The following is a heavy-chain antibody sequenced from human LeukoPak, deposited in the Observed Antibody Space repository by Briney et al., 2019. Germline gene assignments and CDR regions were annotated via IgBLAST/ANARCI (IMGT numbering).Heavy chain of an antibody. CDR3: ARGRITIFGVAPSRGHFDY. CDR1: GFTFSSYW. D-gene: IGHD3-3*01. Sequence: PGGSLRLSCAASGFTFSSYWMSWVRQAPGKGLEWVANIKQDGSEKYYVDSVKGRFTISRDNAKNSLYLQMNSLRAEDTAVYYCARGRITIFGVAPSRGHFDYWGQGTLVTVSS. V-gene: IGHV3-7*01. CDR2: IKQDGSEK. J-gene: IGHJ4*02.